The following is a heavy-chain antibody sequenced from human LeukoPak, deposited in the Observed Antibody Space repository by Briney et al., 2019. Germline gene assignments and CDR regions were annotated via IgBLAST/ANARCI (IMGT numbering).Heavy chain of an antibody. J-gene: IGHJ3*02. Sequence: GGSLRLSCAASGFTFSDYYMSWIRQAPGKGLERVSYISSSGSTIYYADSVKGRFTISRDNAKNSLYLQMNSLRAEDTAVYYCARDDSTTAEGDAFDIWGQGTMVTVSS. CDR2: ISSSGSTI. CDR1: GFTFSDYY. CDR3: ARDDSTTAEGDAFDI. D-gene: IGHD4-17*01. V-gene: IGHV3-11*01.